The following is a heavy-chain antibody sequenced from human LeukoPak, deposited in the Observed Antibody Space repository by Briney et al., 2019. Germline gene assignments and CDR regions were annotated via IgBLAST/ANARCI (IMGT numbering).Heavy chain of an antibody. Sequence: GGSLRLSCAASGFTFSTYSMNWVRQAPGKGLEWVANIHEDGSDKYYVDSVKGRFTISRGNAKNSLYLQMNSLRAEDTALYYCARTLRLGTPRAFDIWGRGTMVTVSS. CDR2: IHEDGSDK. CDR1: GFTFSTYS. CDR3: ARTLRLGTPRAFDI. J-gene: IGHJ3*02. D-gene: IGHD1-14*01. V-gene: IGHV3-7*05.